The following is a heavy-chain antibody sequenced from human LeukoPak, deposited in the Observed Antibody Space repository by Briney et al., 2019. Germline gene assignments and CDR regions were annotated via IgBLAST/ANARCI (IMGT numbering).Heavy chain of an antibody. D-gene: IGHD6-13*01. CDR3: ARDRAGAFDY. Sequence: GGSLRLSCAASGFTFSSYAMYWVRQAPGKGLNWVALISYDGSKKYHADSVQGRFTISRVNSKNTLYLEMNSLRGEDTAIYYCARDRAGAFDYWGQGALVTVAS. V-gene: IGHV3-30*04. J-gene: IGHJ4*02. CDR2: ISYDGSKK. CDR1: GFTFSSYA.